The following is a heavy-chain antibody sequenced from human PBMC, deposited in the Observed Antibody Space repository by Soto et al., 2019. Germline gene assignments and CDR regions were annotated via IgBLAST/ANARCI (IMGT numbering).Heavy chain of an antibody. CDR3: ARGASMVVSAPDPNYYYYYYMDV. CDR2: IYSGGST. D-gene: IGHD2-15*01. Sequence: GGSLRLSCATSGSTFSDHHMDWVRQAPGKGLEWVSVIYSGGSTSYADSVKGRFTISRHNSKNTLYFKINSLRAEDTAVYYCARGASMVVSAPDPNYYYYYYMDVWGKGTTVTVSS. V-gene: IGHV3-53*04. CDR1: GSTFSDHH. J-gene: IGHJ6*03.